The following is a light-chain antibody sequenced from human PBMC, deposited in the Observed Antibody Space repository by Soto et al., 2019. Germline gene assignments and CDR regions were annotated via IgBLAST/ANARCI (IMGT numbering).Light chain of an antibody. CDR3: QQYERSSIT. Sequence: EIVLTQSPGTLSLSPGERATLSCRASQSVNSDYFAWYQQRPGQPPRLLIYGASSRATGIPDRFSGSGSVTDFTLSISRLEPEDFALYYCQQYERSSITFGQGTRLEIK. V-gene: IGKV3-20*01. CDR2: GAS. J-gene: IGKJ5*01. CDR1: QSVNSDY.